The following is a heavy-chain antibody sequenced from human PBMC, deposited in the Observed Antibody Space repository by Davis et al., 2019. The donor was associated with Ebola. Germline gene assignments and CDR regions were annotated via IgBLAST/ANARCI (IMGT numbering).Heavy chain of an antibody. CDR1: GDSISISY. J-gene: IGHJ6*02. CDR2: IYTSGST. CDR3: ARNVHDYGMDV. V-gene: IGHV4-4*07. Sequence: SETLSLTCTVSGDSISISYWTWIRQPAGKGLEWIGRIYTSGSTNYNPSLKSRVTMSVDTSKNQFSLKLSSVTAADTAVYYCARNVHDYGMDVWGQGTTVTVSS. D-gene: IGHD3-10*02.